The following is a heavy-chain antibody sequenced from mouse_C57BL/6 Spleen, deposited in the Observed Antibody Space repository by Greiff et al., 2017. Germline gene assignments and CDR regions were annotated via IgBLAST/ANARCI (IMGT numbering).Heavy chain of an antibody. V-gene: IGHV1-82*01. CDR2: IYPGDGDT. Sequence: VQLQESGPELVKPGASVKISCKASGYAFSSSWMNWVKQRPGKGLEWIGRIYPGDGDTNYNGKVKGKATLTADKSSSTAYMQLSSLTSEDSAVYVCARLTTVVHRRGYFEGWGTGTTVTVSS. CDR1: GYAFSSSW. D-gene: IGHD1-1*01. CDR3: ARLTTVVHRRGYFEG. J-gene: IGHJ1*03.